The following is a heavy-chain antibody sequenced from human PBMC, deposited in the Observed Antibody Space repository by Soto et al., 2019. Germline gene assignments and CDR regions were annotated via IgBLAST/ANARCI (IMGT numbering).Heavy chain of an antibody. CDR1: GGSITSDYSC. V-gene: IGHV4-30-4*01. CDR2: IFDSGTT. D-gene: IGHD7-27*01. J-gene: IGHJ4*02. Sequence: SETLSLTYTVSGGSITSDYSCWSWIRQPPGEGLEWIGHIFDSGTTYTNPSLRSQVAISLDTSKNHFSLTLSSVTAADTAVYYCARGPSGDKVHYWGQGALVT. CDR3: ARGPSGDKVHY.